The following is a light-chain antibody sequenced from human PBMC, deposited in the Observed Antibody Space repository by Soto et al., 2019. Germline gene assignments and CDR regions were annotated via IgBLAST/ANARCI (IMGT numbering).Light chain of an antibody. V-gene: IGKV3-20*01. CDR3: QQYGSTPRHT. CDR1: KSISSSC. Sequence: ETVLTQAPGILCLSQGERATLSCRAIKSISSSCLACYQQRPGQAPRLLIYGRSSRATGSTDRFSGSGSGTDFTLPISRLVAEDFAVYYCQQYGSTPRHTFGQGTRLEIK. CDR2: GRS. J-gene: IGKJ5*01.